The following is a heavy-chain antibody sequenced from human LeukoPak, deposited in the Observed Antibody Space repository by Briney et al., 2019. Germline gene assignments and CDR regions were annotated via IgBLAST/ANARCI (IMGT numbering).Heavy chain of an antibody. V-gene: IGHV4-34*01. CDR1: GGSFSGYY. CDR3: AAYDLPIGLDS. D-gene: IGHD3/OR15-3a*01. Sequence: SETLSLTCAISGGSFSGYYWSRIRQPPGKGLEWIGEINHSGSTNYNPSLKSRVTTSVDTSKKQFSLKVSSVTAADTAVYFCAAYDLPIGLDSRGQRTLVTVSS. CDR2: INHSGST. J-gene: IGHJ1*01.